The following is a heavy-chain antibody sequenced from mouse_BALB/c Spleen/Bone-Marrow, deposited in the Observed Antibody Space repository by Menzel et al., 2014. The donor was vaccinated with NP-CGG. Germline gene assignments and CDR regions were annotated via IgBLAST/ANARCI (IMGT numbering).Heavy chain of an antibody. CDR3: AIFDGYFPYYAIDY. CDR2: IYPGDGDT. Sequence: QVQLQQSGAELVRPGSSVKISCKASGYAFSSYWMNWVKQRPGQGLEWIGQIYPGDGDTNYNGKFKGKATLTADKCSSAAYMQLSSLPSEDSAVYFCAIFDGYFPYYAIDYWGQGPPVTVSS. D-gene: IGHD2-3*01. J-gene: IGHJ4*01. CDR1: GYAFSSYW. V-gene: IGHV1-80*01.